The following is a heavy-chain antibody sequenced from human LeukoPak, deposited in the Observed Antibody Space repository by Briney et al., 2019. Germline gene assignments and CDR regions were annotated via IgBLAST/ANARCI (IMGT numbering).Heavy chain of an antibody. CDR1: GFTFGDYA. Sequence: PGGSLRLSCTVSGFTFGDYAIAWVRQAPGEGLQWVGLVRSRPYGGTSEYAASVKARFTISRDDSKSTAYLDMNSLKTEDSAVYYCSRAETIPGVKYWFDSWGQGSLVTVSS. D-gene: IGHD2-2*02. V-gene: IGHV3-49*04. J-gene: IGHJ5*01. CDR2: VRSRPYGGTS. CDR3: SRAETIPGVKYWFDS.